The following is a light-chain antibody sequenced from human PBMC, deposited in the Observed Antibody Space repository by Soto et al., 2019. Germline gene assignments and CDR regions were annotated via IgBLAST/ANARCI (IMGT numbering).Light chain of an antibody. CDR3: QLHGSSPPYT. CDR2: GAS. CDR1: QSLSSSY. J-gene: IGKJ2*01. Sequence: EIVLTQSPGTLSLSPRERATLSCRASQSLSSSYLAWYQQKPGQAPRLLIYGASSRATGIPDRFSGSVSGTDFTLTFSRLEPEDFAVYYCQLHGSSPPYTFGQGTKLEIK. V-gene: IGKV3-20*01.